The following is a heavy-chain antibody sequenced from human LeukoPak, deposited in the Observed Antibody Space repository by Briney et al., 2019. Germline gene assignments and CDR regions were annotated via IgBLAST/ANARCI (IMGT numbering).Heavy chain of an antibody. CDR2: ICCSGST. J-gene: IGHJ6*03. D-gene: IGHD2-15*01. CDR1: GGSISSYY. CDR3: ARARPGYCSGGSCYSRAYYMDV. V-gene: IGHV4-59*12. Sequence: AETLSLTCTVSGGSISSYYWSWIRQPPGKGLEWIGYICCSGSTNYNPSLKRRLTLSVDTSKTQLSLKLRSVTAADTAVYYCARARPGYCSGGSCYSRAYYMDVWGKGTTVTISS.